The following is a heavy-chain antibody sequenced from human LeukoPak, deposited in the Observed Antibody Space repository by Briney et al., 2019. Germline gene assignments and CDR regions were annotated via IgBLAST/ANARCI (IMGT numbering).Heavy chain of an antibody. J-gene: IGHJ4*02. Sequence: GGSLRLSCAASGFTFSNSWMYWVRQAPGKGLVWVSRINSDGSTTEYADSVKGRFTISRDNAKDSLYLQMNSLRAEDTAVYYCATGRAYRKTDYWGQGTLVTVSS. CDR3: ATGRAYRKTDY. CDR2: INSDGSTT. V-gene: IGHV3-74*03. CDR1: GFTFSNSW. D-gene: IGHD5-18*01.